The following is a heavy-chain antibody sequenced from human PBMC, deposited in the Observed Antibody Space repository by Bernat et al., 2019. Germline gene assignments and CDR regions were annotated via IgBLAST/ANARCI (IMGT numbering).Heavy chain of an antibody. Sequence: QVQLVESGGGVVQPGRSLRLSCAASGFTFSSYGMHWVRQAPGKGLEWVAVIWYDGSNKYYADSVKGRVTISRDNSKNTLYLQMNSLRAEDTAVYSCASSLYSSGWYGDRSFDYWGQGTLVTVSS. J-gene: IGHJ4*02. CDR2: IWYDGSNK. V-gene: IGHV3-33*01. D-gene: IGHD6-19*01. CDR3: ASSLYSSGWYGDRSFDY. CDR1: GFTFSSYG.